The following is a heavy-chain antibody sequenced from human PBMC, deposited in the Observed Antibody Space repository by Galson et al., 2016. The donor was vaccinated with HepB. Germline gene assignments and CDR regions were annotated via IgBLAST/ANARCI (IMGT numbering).Heavy chain of an antibody. Sequence: SLRLSCAASGFTFSSYAMHWVRQAPGKGLEWVAVISYDGSYESYAGAVKGRFTISRDNFKNTLYLHLNSLRAEETAVYYCARAVHGSGSYWDKWGQGTLDAVSS. CDR1: GFTFSSYA. V-gene: IGHV3-30*04. J-gene: IGHJ4*02. CDR3: ARAVHGSGSYWDK. CDR2: ISYDGSYE. D-gene: IGHD3-10*01.